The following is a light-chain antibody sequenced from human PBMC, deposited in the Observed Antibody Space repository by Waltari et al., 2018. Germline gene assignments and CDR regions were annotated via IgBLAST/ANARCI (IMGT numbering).Light chain of an antibody. CDR3: QQNNVVPWT. CDR1: QLSSTW. CDR2: KAS. Sequence: DIQMTQSPSTLSAFVGDRVTITCRASQLSSTWLAWYQQKPGKAPKLLIYKASRLESGVPSRFSGSGSGTEFTLTISSLQPDDFATYYCQQNNVVPWTFGQGTKVEIK. V-gene: IGKV1-5*03. J-gene: IGKJ1*01.